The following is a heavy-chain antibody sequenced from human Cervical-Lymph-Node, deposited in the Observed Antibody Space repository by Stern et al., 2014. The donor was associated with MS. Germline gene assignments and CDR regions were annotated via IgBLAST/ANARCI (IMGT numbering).Heavy chain of an antibody. CDR2: IWYDGSNK. CDR3: ARDGGQWSAFDI. J-gene: IGHJ3*02. D-gene: IGHD6-19*01. V-gene: IGHV3-33*01. CDR1: GFTFSSYG. Sequence: VQLVESGGGVVQPGRSLRLSCAASGFTFSSYGMHWVRQAPGKGLAWVAVIWYDGSNKYYADSVKGRFTISRDNSKNTLYLQMNSLRAEDTAVYYCARDGGQWSAFDIWGQGTMVTVSS.